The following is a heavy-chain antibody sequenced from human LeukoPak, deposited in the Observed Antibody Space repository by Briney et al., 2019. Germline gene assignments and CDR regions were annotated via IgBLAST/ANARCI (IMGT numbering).Heavy chain of an antibody. CDR3: AREYRFGELFNWYFDL. CDR1: GGSISSGGYY. V-gene: IGHV4-30-2*01. CDR2: IYYSGST. D-gene: IGHD3-10*01. J-gene: IGHJ2*01. Sequence: PSETLSLTCTVSGGSISSGGYYWGWIRQPPGKGLEWIGYIYYSGSTYYNPSLESRVTISADRSKNQFSQKLSSVTAADTAVYYCAREYRFGELFNWYFDLWGRGTLVTVSS.